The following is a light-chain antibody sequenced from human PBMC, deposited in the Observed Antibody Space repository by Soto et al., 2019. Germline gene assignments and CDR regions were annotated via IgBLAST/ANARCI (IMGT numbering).Light chain of an antibody. CDR3: QQYGRSPDLFT. J-gene: IGKJ3*01. V-gene: IGKV3-20*01. CDR2: DAS. Sequence: EIVLTQSPGTLSLSPGERATLSCRASQSVSNNYVAWYQQKPGQPPKLLIYDASSRATGIPDRFSGSGSGTDFTLTISRLEPEDFAVYYCQQYGRSPDLFTFGPGTKVDIK. CDR1: QSVSNNY.